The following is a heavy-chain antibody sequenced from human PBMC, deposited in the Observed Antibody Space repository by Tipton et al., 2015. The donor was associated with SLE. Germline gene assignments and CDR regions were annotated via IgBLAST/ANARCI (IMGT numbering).Heavy chain of an antibody. CDR1: GYSISSGYY. D-gene: IGHD6-19*01. V-gene: IGHV4-38-2*01. Sequence: TLSLTCAVSGYSISSGYYWGWIRQPPGKGLEWFGSIYHSGSTYYNPSLKSRVTISVDTSKNQFSLKLSSVTAADTAVYYCARAAGSDYYGMDVWGQGTTVTVSS. J-gene: IGHJ6*02. CDR3: ARAAGSDYYGMDV. CDR2: IYHSGST.